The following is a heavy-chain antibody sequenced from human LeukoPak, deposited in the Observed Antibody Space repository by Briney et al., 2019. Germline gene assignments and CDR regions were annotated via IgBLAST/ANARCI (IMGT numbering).Heavy chain of an antibody. J-gene: IGHJ4*02. CDR2: IHASGPT. V-gene: IGHV4-4*09. CDR1: GGSISSYY. D-gene: IGHD6-6*01. Sequence: SETLSLTCTVSGGSISSYYWSWIRQPPGKGLEWIAYIHASGPTNYNPSLKSRITISVDTSKNQFSLKLSSATAADTAVYYCARHDTGIAARPFDNWGQGTLVTVSS. CDR3: ARHDTGIAARPFDN.